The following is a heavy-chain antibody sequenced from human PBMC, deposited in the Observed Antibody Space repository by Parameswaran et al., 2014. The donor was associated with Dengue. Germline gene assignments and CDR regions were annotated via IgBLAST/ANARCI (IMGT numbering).Heavy chain of an antibody. D-gene: IGHD3-22*01. V-gene: IGHV1-18*01. CDR2: ISAYNGNT. J-gene: IGHJ4*02. CDR3: AKRYRDESSGYPYYLDN. Sequence: VRQAPGQGLEWMGWISAYNGNTNYAQKLQGRVTMTTDTSTSTAYMELRSLRAEDTAVYYCAKRYRDESSGYPYYLDNVGPGNPGHRLL.